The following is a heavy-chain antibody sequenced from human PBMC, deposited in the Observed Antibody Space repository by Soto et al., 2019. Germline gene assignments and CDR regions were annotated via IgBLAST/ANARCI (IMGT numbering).Heavy chain of an antibody. Sequence: GGSLRLSCAASGFTFSSYAMIWVRQAPGKGLEWVSAISGSGGSTYYADSVKGRFTISRDNSKNTLYLQMNSLRAEDTAVYYCAKLAGYCSSTSCTYYFDYWGQGTLVTV. CDR1: GFTFSSYA. CDR3: AKLAGYCSSTSCTYYFDY. V-gene: IGHV3-23*01. J-gene: IGHJ4*02. D-gene: IGHD2-2*01. CDR2: ISGSGGST.